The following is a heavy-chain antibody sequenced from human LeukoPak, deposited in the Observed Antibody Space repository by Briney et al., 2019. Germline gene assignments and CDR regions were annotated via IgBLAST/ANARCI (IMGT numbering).Heavy chain of an antibody. CDR3: AKDDDGHHHGVDH. V-gene: IGHV3-23*01. CDR1: GFTVSSYA. D-gene: IGHD4-17*01. J-gene: IGHJ4*02. Sequence: GSLRLSCAASGFTVSSYAMTWVRQAPGKGLEWVSAIGYSAGDTYYADSVKGRFTISRDNSMNALYLQMSSLRADDTALYYCAKDDDGHHHGVDHWGQGTLDTVSS. CDR2: IGYSAGDT.